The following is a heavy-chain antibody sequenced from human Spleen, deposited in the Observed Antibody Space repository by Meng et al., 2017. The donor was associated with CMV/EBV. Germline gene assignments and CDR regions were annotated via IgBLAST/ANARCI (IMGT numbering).Heavy chain of an antibody. CDR3: ARDLKAVAGLDY. CDR2: IKEDGSET. CDR1: GFTFRSFW. D-gene: IGHD6-19*01. J-gene: IGHJ4*02. V-gene: IGHV3-7*01. Sequence: GESLKISCAASGFTFRSFWMTWVRQAPGKGLEWVANIKEDGSETYYVDSVKGRFTISRDNAKNLLYLQMNSLRVEDTALYYCARDLKAVAGLDYWGQGTLVTVSS.